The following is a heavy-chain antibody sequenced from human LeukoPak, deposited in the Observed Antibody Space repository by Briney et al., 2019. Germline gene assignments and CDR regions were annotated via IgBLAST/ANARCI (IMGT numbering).Heavy chain of an antibody. V-gene: IGHV3-7*01. CDR3: ARDQEDSSGYSFDY. D-gene: IGHD3-22*01. CDR2: IKQDRSEK. CDR1: GFTSGNYC. J-gene: IGHJ4*02. Sequence: GGSLRPSSAASGFTSGNYCISCVRQAPGKGLEWVANIKQDRSEKYYVDSVKGRFTISSDNAKNSLYLQMNSLRAEDTAVYYCARDQEDSSGYSFDYWGQGTLVTVSS.